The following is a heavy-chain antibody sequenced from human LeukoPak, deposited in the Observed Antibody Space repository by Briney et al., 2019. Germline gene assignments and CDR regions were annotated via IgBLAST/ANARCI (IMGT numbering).Heavy chain of an antibody. D-gene: IGHD3/OR15-3a*01. V-gene: IGHV3-23*01. CDR1: GLNLTTYA. CDR2: ISDRGDST. J-gene: IGHJ3*01. Sequence: GGSLRLSCAASGLNLTTYAMGWVRQAPGKGLEWVSVISDRGDSTYYGDSVKGRFTISRDSSKNTLYLQMNSLGGEDTALYYCAKGRWGLTINNFDLWGQGTMVTVSS. CDR3: AKGRWGLTINNFDL.